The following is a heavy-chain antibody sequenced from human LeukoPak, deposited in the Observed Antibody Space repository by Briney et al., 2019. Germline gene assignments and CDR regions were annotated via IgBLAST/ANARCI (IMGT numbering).Heavy chain of an antibody. CDR2: ISYDGDNV. V-gene: IGHV3-30-3*01. D-gene: IGHD3-16*01. CDR1: GFTFSNFA. Sequence: PGGSLRLSCAASGFTFSNFAMHWVRQAPGKGLEWVAVISYDGDNVYYADSVKGQFTISRDNSKDRLYLQMNSLRPEDTAMYYCARVRGGRSWYYYGMDVWGRGTTVTVSS. J-gene: IGHJ6*02. CDR3: ARVRGGRSWYYYGMDV.